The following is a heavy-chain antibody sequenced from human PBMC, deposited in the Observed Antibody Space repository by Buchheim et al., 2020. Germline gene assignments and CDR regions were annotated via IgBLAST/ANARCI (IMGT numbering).Heavy chain of an antibody. V-gene: IGHV3-21*01. Sequence: EVQLVESGGGRVRPGGSLRLSCAASGFTFDSYTMNWVRQAPGKGLEWVSSIGTIVDSNYYADSGEGRFSISRDKAKKYMFLQMNSLRAEDTAVYYCASSYSLVSSFDYWGQGTL. CDR3: ASSYSLVSSFDY. D-gene: IGHD6-13*01. J-gene: IGHJ4*02. CDR1: GFTFDSYT. CDR2: IGTIVDSN.